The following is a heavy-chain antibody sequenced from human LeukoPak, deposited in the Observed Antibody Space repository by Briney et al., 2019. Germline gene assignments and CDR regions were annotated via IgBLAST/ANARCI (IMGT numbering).Heavy chain of an antibody. D-gene: IGHD4/OR15-4a*01. V-gene: IGHV4-39*07. CDR1: GGSISSSSYY. J-gene: IGHJ3*02. CDR3: ARDPALHFSRCIAYYLPNAYEI. CDR2: IYYSGST. Sequence: SETLSLTCTVSGGSISSSSYYWGWIRQPPGKGLEWIGSIYYSGSTYYNPSLKSRVTISVDTSKNQFSLELSSVTAADTAVYYYARDPALHFSRCIAYYLPNAYEIWGQGTMVTVST.